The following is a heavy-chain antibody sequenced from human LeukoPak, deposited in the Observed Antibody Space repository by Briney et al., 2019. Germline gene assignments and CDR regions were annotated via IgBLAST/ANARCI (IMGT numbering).Heavy chain of an antibody. Sequence: PGGSLRLCCAASGFTFSSYWMHWGRQAPGKGLVWVSRINSDGSSTSYADSVKGRFTISRDNAKNTLYLQMNSLRAEDTAVYYCATGQGHGMDVWGQGTTVTVSS. CDR3: ATGQGHGMDV. D-gene: IGHD1-14*01. V-gene: IGHV3-74*01. CDR2: INSDGSST. J-gene: IGHJ6*02. CDR1: GFTFSSYW.